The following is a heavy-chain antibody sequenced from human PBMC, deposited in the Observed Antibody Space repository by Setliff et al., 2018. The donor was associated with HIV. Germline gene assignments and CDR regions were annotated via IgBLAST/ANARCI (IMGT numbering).Heavy chain of an antibody. D-gene: IGHD6-19*01. CDR3: ARVSGYSSGWYAFAPSKAAFDI. V-gene: IGHV1-2*02. CDR1: GYTFTGYY. J-gene: IGHJ3*02. CDR2: INPNSGGT. Sequence: EASVKVSCKASGYTFTGYYMHWVRQAPGQGLEWMGWINPNSGGTNYAQKFQGRVTMTRDTSISTAYMELSRLRSDDTAVYYCARVSGYSSGWYAFAPSKAAFDIWGQGAMVTVSS.